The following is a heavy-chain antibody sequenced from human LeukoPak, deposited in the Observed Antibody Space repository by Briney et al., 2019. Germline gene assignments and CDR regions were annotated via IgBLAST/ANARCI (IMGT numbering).Heavy chain of an antibody. CDR3: ARDRGSRRQLVRTWGGY. J-gene: IGHJ4*02. V-gene: IGHV1-18*01. CDR2: ISAYNGNT. CDR1: GYTFTSYG. Sequence: ASVKVSCKASGYTFTSYGISWVRQAPGQGLEWMGWISAYNGNTNYAQKLQGRVTMTTDTSTSTAYMELRSLRSDDTAVYYCARDRGSRRQLVRTWGGYWGQGTLVTVSS. D-gene: IGHD6-6*01.